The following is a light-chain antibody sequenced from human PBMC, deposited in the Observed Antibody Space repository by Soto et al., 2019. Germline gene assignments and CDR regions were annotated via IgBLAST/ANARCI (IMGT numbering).Light chain of an antibody. CDR3: RQYNNWPQT. V-gene: IGKV3-15*01. J-gene: IGKJ1*01. Sequence: EIVMTQSPATLSVSPGERATLSYRASQSVSSNLAWYQQKPGQAPRLLIYGASTRATGIPARFSGSGSGTEFTLTISSLQSEDFAVYYCRQYNNWPQTFGQGTKVDIK. CDR2: GAS. CDR1: QSVSSN.